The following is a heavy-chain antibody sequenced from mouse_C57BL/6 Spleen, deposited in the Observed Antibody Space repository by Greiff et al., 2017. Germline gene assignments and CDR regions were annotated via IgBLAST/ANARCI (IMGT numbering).Heavy chain of an antibody. V-gene: IGHV1-82*01. Sequence: VQLQQSGPELVKPGASVKISCKASGYAFSSSWMNWVKQRPGKGLEWIGRIYPGDGDTNYNGKFKGKATLTADKSSRTAYMQLSSLTSEDSAVYFCAKVRLRGFDCWGQGATLTVSS. CDR1: GYAFSSSW. D-gene: IGHD1-3*01. J-gene: IGHJ2*01. CDR3: AKVRLRGFDC. CDR2: IYPGDGDT.